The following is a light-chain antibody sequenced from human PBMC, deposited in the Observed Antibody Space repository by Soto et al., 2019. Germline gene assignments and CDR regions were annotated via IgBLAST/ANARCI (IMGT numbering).Light chain of an antibody. J-gene: IGKJ2*01. CDR3: QQYGGSPPYT. Sequence: EIVLTQSPGTLSLSPGERVTLSCRASQSINSSYLAWYQHKPGQAPRLLFYGASSRATGIPHRFSGSASGTDFTLTISRLEPEDCGVYYCQQYGGSPPYTFGQGTRLEIK. CDR1: QSINSSY. CDR2: GAS. V-gene: IGKV3-20*01.